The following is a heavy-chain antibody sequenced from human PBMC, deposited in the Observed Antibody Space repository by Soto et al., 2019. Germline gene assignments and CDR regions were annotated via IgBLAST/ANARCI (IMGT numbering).Heavy chain of an antibody. J-gene: IGHJ6*03. Sequence: SVKVSCKASGYTFTSYDINWVRQATGQGLEWMGWMNPNSGNTGYAQKFQGRVTMTRNTSISTAYMELSSLRSEDTAVYYCARVGDFWSGYNYYYMDVWGKGTTVTVSS. V-gene: IGHV1-8*01. CDR3: ARVGDFWSGYNYYYMDV. CDR1: GYTFTSYD. D-gene: IGHD3-3*01. CDR2: MNPNSGNT.